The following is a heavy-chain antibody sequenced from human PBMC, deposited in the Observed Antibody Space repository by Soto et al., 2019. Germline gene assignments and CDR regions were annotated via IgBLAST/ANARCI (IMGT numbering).Heavy chain of an antibody. Sequence: GASVNVACKASGYTFTSYDINWVRQATGQGLEWMGWMNPNSGNTGYAQKFQGRVTMTRNTSISTAYMELSSLRSEDTAVYYCARVGYFYDSSGYYLSFDYWGQGTLVTVSS. D-gene: IGHD3-22*01. V-gene: IGHV1-8*01. CDR3: ARVGYFYDSSGYYLSFDY. CDR1: GYTFTSYD. J-gene: IGHJ4*02. CDR2: MNPNSGNT.